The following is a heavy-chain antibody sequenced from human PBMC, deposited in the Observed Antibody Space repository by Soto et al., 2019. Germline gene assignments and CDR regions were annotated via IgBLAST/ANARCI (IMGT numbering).Heavy chain of an antibody. V-gene: IGHV4-61*01. D-gene: IGHD1-26*01. CDR2: IYYSGST. CDR1: GGSVSSGSYY. Sequence: QVQLQESGPGLVKPSETLSLTCTVSGGSVSSGSYYWSWIRQPPGKGLEWIGYIYYSGSTNYNPSLKSRVTISVDTSKNQFSPKLSSVTAADTAVYYCARVIVGATGVDYWGQGTLVTVSS. CDR3: ARVIVGATGVDY. J-gene: IGHJ4*02.